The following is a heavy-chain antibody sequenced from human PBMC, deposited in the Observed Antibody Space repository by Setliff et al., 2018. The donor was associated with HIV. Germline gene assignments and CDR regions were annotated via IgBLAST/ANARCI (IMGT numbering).Heavy chain of an antibody. CDR1: GDSIRGGGYS. Sequence: SETLSLTCDVSGDSIRGGGYSWGWVRQPPGKGLEWIGYIYNTGKTYYNPSLKSRVTISMARSENQFSLQLSSVTAADTAVYYCVRDRLYRYTGSGYGNGVYETWGPGTMVTVSS. CDR3: VRDRLYRYTGSGYGNGVYET. J-gene: IGHJ3*01. CDR2: IYNTGKT. V-gene: IGHV4-30-2*01. D-gene: IGHD3-16*02.